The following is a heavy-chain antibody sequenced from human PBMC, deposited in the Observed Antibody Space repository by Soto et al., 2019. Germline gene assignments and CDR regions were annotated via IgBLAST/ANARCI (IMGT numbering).Heavy chain of an antibody. D-gene: IGHD2-2*01. J-gene: IGHJ4*02. CDR3: AKLGSSSWSPHYYFDY. Sequence: GSLRLSCASSGFTFNNYAMGWVRQAPGKGLEWVSAITDSGDDTYYIDSVKGRFTISRDNSKSTLYLQMNSLRAEDTAIYYCAKLGSSSWSPHYYFDYWGQGTLVTVS. CDR2: ITDSGDDT. CDR1: GFTFNNYA. V-gene: IGHV3-23*01.